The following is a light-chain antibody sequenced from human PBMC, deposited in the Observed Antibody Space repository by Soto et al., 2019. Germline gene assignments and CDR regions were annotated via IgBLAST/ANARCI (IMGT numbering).Light chain of an antibody. V-gene: IGLV2-14*03. Sequence: QSVLTQPASVSGSPGQSITISCTGTSSDVGGYNYVSWYQQHPGKGPKLMIYDVSNRPSGVSNRFSGSKTGNTATLTISGLQAEDEADYYCGSYTSTTTRVFGTGTKVTVL. J-gene: IGLJ1*01. CDR1: SSDVGGYNY. CDR2: DVS. CDR3: GSYTSTTTRV.